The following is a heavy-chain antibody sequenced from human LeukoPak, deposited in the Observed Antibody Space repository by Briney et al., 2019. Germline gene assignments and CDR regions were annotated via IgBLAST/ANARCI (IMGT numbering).Heavy chain of an antibody. CDR3: ARPISASSGGPYFFDY. CDR1: GYSFPNYW. J-gene: IGHJ4*02. V-gene: IGHV5-51*01. Sequence: GESLKISCRVSGYSFPNYWIGWVRQKPGEGLEWMAIIYPGDSDTRYSPSFRGQVSISADKSITTAYLQWNSLGASDTAIYYCARPISASSGGPYFFDYWGQGTLVTVSS. CDR2: IYPGDSDT. D-gene: IGHD6-6*01.